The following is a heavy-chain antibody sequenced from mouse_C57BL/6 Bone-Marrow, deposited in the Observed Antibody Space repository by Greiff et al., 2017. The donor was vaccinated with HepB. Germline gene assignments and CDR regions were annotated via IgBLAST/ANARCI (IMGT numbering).Heavy chain of an antibody. J-gene: IGHJ1*03. CDR2: ISYDGSN. CDR1: GYSITSGYY. D-gene: IGHD2-3*01. CDR3: ARDRGLLRYFDV. V-gene: IGHV3-6*01. Sequence: EVHLVESGPGLVKPSQSLSLTCSVTGYSITSGYYWNWIRQFPGNKLEWMGYISYDGSNNYNPSLKNRISITRDTSKNQFFLKLNSVTTEDTATYYCARDRGLLRYFDVWGTGTTVTVSS.